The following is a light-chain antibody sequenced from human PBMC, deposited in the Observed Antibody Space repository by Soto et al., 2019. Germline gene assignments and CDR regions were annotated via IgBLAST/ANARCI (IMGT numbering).Light chain of an antibody. CDR2: DAS. J-gene: IGKJ1*01. Sequence: EKVMTQSPATLSVSPGERATLSCRASQSVSSNLAWYQQKPGQAPRLLIYDASTRATGIPARFRGSGSGTKFTPPIRSLQLEDFAFYYFQKYDDGPGTLGKGTTVDIK. V-gene: IGKV3-15*01. CDR1: QSVSSN. CDR3: QKYDDGPGT.